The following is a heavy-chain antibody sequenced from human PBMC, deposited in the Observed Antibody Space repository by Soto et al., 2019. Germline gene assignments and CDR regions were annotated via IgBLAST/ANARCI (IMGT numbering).Heavy chain of an antibody. CDR3: ARSKLSVYCANWFDT. CDR1: GGSMTGYY. J-gene: IGHJ5*02. CDR2: VYYSGST. D-gene: IGHD2-8*02. V-gene: IGHV4-59*01. Sequence: SETLSLTCTVSGGSMTGYYWSWIRQSPGKGLEWIGYVYYSGSTHYSPSLNSRVTISVETSKNQFSLHLTSVTAADTARYYCARSKLSVYCANWFDTWGQGIQVTVSS.